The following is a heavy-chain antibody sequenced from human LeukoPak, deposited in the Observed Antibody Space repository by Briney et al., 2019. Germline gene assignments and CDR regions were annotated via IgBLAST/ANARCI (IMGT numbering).Heavy chain of an antibody. D-gene: IGHD3-22*01. CDR2: IKQDGSEK. CDR3: AKNRGSGYYFDY. V-gene: IGHV3-7*01. J-gene: IGHJ4*02. Sequence: GGSLRLSCAASGFTFSNYWMSWVRQAPGKVLEWVANIKQDGSEKYYVDYVKGRFNISRDNGKNSLYLEMNSLRVEDTAVYFCAKNRGSGYYFDYWGQGTLVTVSS. CDR1: GFTFSNYW.